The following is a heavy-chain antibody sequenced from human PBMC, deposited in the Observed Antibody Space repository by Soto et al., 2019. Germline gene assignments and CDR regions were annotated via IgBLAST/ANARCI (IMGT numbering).Heavy chain of an antibody. CDR1: GYTFTSYG. V-gene: IGHV1-18*01. D-gene: IGHD3-3*01. Sequence: ASVKVSCKASGYTFTSYGISWVRQAPGQGLEWMGWISAYNGNTNYAQKLQGRVTMTTDTSTSTAYMELRSRRSDDTAVYYCARLGVPGYYYYGMDVWGQGTTVTVSS. CDR3: ARLGVPGYYYYGMDV. J-gene: IGHJ6*02. CDR2: ISAYNGNT.